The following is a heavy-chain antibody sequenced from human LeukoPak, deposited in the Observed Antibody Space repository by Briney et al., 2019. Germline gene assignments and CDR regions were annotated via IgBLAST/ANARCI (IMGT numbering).Heavy chain of an antibody. CDR3: ASCDYFDY. Sequence: GGSLRLSCAVSGFTFSTKSMNWVRQAPGKGLEWVSYITADSGTTYYADSVKGRFTISRDNAKNSLYLQMNSLRDEDTAVYYCASCDYFDYWGQGTLVTVSS. CDR1: GFTFSTKS. CDR2: ITADSGTT. J-gene: IGHJ4*02. V-gene: IGHV3-48*02. D-gene: IGHD2-21*01.